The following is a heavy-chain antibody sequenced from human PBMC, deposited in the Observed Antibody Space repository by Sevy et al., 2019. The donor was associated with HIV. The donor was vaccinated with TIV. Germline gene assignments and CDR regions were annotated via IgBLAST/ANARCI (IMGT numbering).Heavy chain of an antibody. CDR3: ARQNDFDI. CDR1: GGSINSDH. J-gene: IGHJ3*02. V-gene: IGHV4-59*08. CDR2: VYYTGGT. Sequence: SETLSLTCTVSGGSINSDHWNWIRQPPGKGLEWIGYVYYTGGTNYNPSLKNRVTISVDRTKNQFSLKLTSVTAADTAVYYCARQNDFDIWGQGTMVTVSS.